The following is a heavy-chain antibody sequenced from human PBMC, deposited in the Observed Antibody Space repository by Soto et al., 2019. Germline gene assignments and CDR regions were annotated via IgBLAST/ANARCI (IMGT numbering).Heavy chain of an antibody. CDR3: AKPPGSYGSGSYYYYGMDV. Sequence: GGSLRLSCAASGFTFSSYAMSWVRQAPGKGLEWVSAISGSGGSTYYADSVKGRFTISRDNSKNTLYLQMNSLRAEDTAVYYCAKPPGSYGSGSYYYYGMDVWGQGTTVTVSS. V-gene: IGHV3-23*01. D-gene: IGHD3-10*01. CDR1: GFTFSSYA. CDR2: ISGSGGST. J-gene: IGHJ6*02.